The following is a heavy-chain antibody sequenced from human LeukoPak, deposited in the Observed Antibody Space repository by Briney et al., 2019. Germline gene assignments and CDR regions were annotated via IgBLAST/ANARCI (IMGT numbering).Heavy chain of an antibody. CDR2: IYHSGST. V-gene: IGHV4-38-2*02. J-gene: IGHJ4*02. CDR3: AREGDYGPDY. CDR1: GYSISSGYH. Sequence: SETLSLTCTVSGYSISSGYHWGWTRQPPGKGLEWIGSIYHSGSTYYNPSLKSRVTISADTSKNQFSVKLSSVTAADTAMYYCAREGDYGPDYWGQGTLVTVSS. D-gene: IGHD4-17*01.